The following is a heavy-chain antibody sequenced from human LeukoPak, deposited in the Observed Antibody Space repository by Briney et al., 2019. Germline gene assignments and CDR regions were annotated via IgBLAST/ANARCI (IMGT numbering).Heavy chain of an antibody. CDR1: GFTVSGNF. J-gene: IGHJ3*01. V-gene: IGHV3-66*01. D-gene: IGHD3-10*01. CDR3: ARGWGYFGSGHAFDV. CDR2: IFSGGDI. Sequence: PGGSLRLSCAASGFTVSGNFMSRVRQAPDKGLEWVSVIFSGGDIYYADSVKDRFTISRDISKNTLYLQMNSLRVEDTAVYYCARGWGYFGSGHAFDVWGQGTMVTVSS.